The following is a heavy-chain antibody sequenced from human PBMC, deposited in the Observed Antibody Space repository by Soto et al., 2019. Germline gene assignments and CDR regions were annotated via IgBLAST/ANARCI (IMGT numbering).Heavy chain of an antibody. Sequence: PGGSLRLACAASGFTFSDRYMDWVRQAPGKGLWWVGRTKNKANSCTTEYAASVKGRFNISRDDSRNSVYLQMNSLKTDDTAVYYCTIEGAYPCPDFDYWVQGTLVTVSS. V-gene: IGHV3-72*01. CDR3: TIEGAYPCPDFDY. CDR2: TKNKANSCTT. J-gene: IGHJ4*02. CDR1: GFTFSDRY. D-gene: IGHD3-16*01.